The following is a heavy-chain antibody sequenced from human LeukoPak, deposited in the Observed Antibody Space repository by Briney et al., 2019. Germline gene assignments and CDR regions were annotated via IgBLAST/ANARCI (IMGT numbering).Heavy chain of an antibody. CDR1: GFTFSSYS. J-gene: IGHJ4*02. Sequence: GGSLRLSCAASGFTFSSYSMNWVSQAPGKGLEWVSSISSSSSYIFYADSVRGRFTVYRDNSKNTLYLQMNILSAEDSAVYYCAKGGHTVATDDWGQGTLVTVSS. CDR3: AKGGHTVATDD. CDR2: ISSSSSYI. V-gene: IGHV3-21*04. D-gene: IGHD5-12*01.